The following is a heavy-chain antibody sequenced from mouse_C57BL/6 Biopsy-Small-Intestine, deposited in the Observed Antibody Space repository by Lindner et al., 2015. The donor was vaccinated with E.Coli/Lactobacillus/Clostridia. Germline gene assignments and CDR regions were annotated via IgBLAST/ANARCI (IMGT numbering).Heavy chain of an antibody. Sequence: VQLQESGPGLVAPSQSLSITCTVSGFSLTSYGVSWVRQPPGKGLEWLGMMWGDGSTNYHSALISRLSISKDNSKTQVFLKLNSLQTDDTATYYCAKQADGYWYFDVWGTGTTVTVSS. CDR3: AKQADGYWYFDV. J-gene: IGHJ1*03. V-gene: IGHV2-3*01. D-gene: IGHD2-3*01. CDR1: GFSLTSYG. CDR2: MWGDGST.